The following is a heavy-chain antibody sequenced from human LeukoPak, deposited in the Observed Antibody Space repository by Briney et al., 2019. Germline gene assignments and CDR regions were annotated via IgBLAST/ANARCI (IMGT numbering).Heavy chain of an antibody. CDR3: ARESSDYGDYDAFDI. Sequence: GGSLRLSCAAPGFTFSTYYMHWVRQAPGKGLVWVSRIVNDGSTTTYAGSVKGRFTISRDNAKNTLFLQMNSLRVEDTAVYYCARESSDYGDYDAFDIWGRGTMVTVSS. CDR2: IVNDGSTT. D-gene: IGHD4-17*01. V-gene: IGHV3-74*01. CDR1: GFTFSTYY. J-gene: IGHJ3*02.